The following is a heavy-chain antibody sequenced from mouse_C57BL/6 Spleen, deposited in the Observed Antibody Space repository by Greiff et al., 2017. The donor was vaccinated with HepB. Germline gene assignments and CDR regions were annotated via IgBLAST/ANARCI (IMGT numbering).Heavy chain of an antibody. D-gene: IGHD2-14*01. J-gene: IGHJ4*01. CDR3: AVRGRGAMDY. V-gene: IGHV5-17*01. CDR1: GFTFSDYG. Sequence: EVQLQESGGGLVKPGGSLKLSCAASGFTFSDYGMHWVRQAPEKGLEWVAYISSGSSTIYYADTVKGRFTISRDNAKNTLFLQMTSLRSEDTAMYYCAVRGRGAMDYWGQGTSVTVSS. CDR2: ISSGSSTI.